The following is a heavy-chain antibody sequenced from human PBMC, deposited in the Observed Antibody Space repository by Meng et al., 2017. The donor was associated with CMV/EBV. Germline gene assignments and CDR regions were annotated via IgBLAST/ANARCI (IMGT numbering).Heavy chain of an antibody. CDR1: TCSCYG. V-gene: IGHV3-30*18. Sequence: TCSCYGRHWVRQAPGKGLEWVAVISYDGSNKYYADSVKGRFTISRDNSKNTLYLQMNSLRAEDTAVYYCAKESEYSGYDYLGDYYFDYWGQGTLVTVSS. CDR2: ISYDGSNK. J-gene: IGHJ4*02. CDR3: AKESEYSGYDYLGDYYFDY. D-gene: IGHD5-12*01.